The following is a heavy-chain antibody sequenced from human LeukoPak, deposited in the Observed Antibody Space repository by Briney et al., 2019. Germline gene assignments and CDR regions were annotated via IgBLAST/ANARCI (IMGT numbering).Heavy chain of an antibody. CDR2: ISYDGSNK. Sequence: PGGSLRLSCAASGFTFSSYAMHWVRQAPGKGLEWVAVISYDGSNKYYADSVKGRFTISRDNSKNTLYLQMNSLRAEDTAVYYCARERRWLLDYWGQGILVTVSS. CDR3: ARERRWLLDY. V-gene: IGHV3-30-3*01. J-gene: IGHJ4*02. D-gene: IGHD5-24*01. CDR1: GFTFSSYA.